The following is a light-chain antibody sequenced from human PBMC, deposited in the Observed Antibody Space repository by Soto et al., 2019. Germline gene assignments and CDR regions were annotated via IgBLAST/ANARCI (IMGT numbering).Light chain of an antibody. Sequence: DIEMTQSPSSLSASVGDRVTISCQASQDIGNLLNWYQQRPNKAPRLIIYHASSLETGIPSRFSGSGSGTHFTFIINSFQAEDVATYFCHQYDDGPRVSCGPGNRVD. J-gene: IGKJ3*01. V-gene: IGKV1-33*01. CDR2: HAS. CDR1: QDIGNL. CDR3: HQYDDGPRVS.